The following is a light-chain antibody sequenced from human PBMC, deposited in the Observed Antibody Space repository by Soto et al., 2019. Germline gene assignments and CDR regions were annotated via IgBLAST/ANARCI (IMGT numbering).Light chain of an antibody. CDR2: GAS. Sequence: EIVMAQSPATLSVSPGERAMLSCRASQTISSNLAWYQQKPGQAPRLLIYGASTRATGIPARFSGSGSGTEFTLNISSLQSEDFAVYYCQQYNNWPPSTFGQGTRLEIK. CDR1: QTISSN. CDR3: QQYNNWPPST. J-gene: IGKJ5*01. V-gene: IGKV3-15*01.